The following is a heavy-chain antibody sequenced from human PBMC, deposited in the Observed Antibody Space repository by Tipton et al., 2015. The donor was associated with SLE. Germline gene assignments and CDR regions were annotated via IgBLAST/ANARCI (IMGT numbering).Heavy chain of an antibody. CDR1: GFTFSNYG. Sequence: GSLRLSCAASGFTFSNYGIHWVRQAPGKGLEWVAFIRSDGSDKYYVDSVKGRFTISRDNSKNTLYLQMNSLRAEDTAVYYCAKAMGGYFDYWGQGTLVTVSS. J-gene: IGHJ4*02. V-gene: IGHV3-30*02. CDR3: AKAMGGYFDY. CDR2: IRSDGSDK. D-gene: IGHD3-16*01.